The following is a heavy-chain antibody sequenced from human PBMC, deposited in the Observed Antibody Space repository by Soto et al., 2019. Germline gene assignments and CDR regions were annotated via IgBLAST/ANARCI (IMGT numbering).Heavy chain of an antibody. D-gene: IGHD4-17*01. CDR3: PPARGPYGAKHSHH. CDR2: IKSKTDGGTT. J-gene: IGHJ1*01. Sequence: EVQLVESGGGLVKPGGSLRLSCAASGFTFTNAWMSWVRQAPGKGLEWVGRIKSKTDGGTTDYAAPVKGRFTNPRDDSKNTLYLKTNSLKTEDTAVYYFPPARGPYGAKHSHHWGQAPLVTVPS. V-gene: IGHV3-15*01. CDR1: GFTFTNAW.